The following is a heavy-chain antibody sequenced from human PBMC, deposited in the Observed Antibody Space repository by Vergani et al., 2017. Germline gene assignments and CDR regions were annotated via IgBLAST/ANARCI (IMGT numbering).Heavy chain of an antibody. Sequence: QVQLVQSGAEVKKPGSSVKVSCKASGGTFSSYAISWVRQAPGQGLEWMGGIIPIFGTANYAQKFQGRVTITADESTSTAYMELSSLRSEDTAVYYCARXHTYYYDRSGLSNYLDYWGQGTLVTVSS. CDR3: ARXHTYYYDRSGLSNYLDY. V-gene: IGHV1-69*01. D-gene: IGHD3-22*01. CDR1: GGTFSSYA. CDR2: IIPIFGTA. J-gene: IGHJ4*02.